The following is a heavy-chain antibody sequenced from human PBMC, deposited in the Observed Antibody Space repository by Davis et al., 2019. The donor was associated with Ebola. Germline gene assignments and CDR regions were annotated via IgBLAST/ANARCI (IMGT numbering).Heavy chain of an antibody. CDR3: ALRNLGTYSGHFLAN. V-gene: IGHV3-48*02. CDR1: GFTFTDYA. J-gene: IGHJ4*02. CDR2: ISVGSDKS. Sequence: PGGSLRLSCAASGFTFTDYAMNWVRQAPGKGLEWVSFISVGSDKSYYADSVQGRFTISRDNAKNSLYLQMNSLRDEDTAVYYCALRNLGTYSGHFLANWGQGTLVTVSS. D-gene: IGHD1-26*01.